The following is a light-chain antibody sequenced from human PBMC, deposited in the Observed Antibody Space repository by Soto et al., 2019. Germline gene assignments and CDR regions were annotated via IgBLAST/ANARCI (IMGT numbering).Light chain of an antibody. V-gene: IGKV3-15*01. J-gene: IGKJ1*01. Sequence: EIVMTQSPATLSVSLGERATLSCRASQSVGSNLAWYKQKPGQAPRLLIYGASTGATGIPARFSGSGSGTDFTLTISRLEPEDFAVYYCQQYGSSGTFGQGTKVDI. CDR2: GAS. CDR3: QQYGSSGT. CDR1: QSVGSN.